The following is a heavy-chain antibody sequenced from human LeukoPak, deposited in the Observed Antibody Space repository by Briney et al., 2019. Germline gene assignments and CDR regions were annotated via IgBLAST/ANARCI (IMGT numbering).Heavy chain of an antibody. V-gene: IGHV4-34*01. CDR1: GGSFSGYY. D-gene: IGHD4-11*01. Sequence: PSETLSLTCAVYGGSFSGYYWSWIRQPPGKGLEWIGEINHSGSTNYDPYLKSRVTISADTSNNQFSLKQSSVTAADTAVYYCARIPPMTTVTTFRRGSTFDIWGQGTMVTVSS. CDR2: INHSGST. J-gene: IGHJ3*02. CDR3: ARIPPMTTVTTFRRGSTFDI.